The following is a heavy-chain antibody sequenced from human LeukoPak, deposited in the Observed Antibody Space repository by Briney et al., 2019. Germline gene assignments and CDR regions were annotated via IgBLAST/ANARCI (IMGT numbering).Heavy chain of an antibody. CDR2: INHSGST. CDR1: GGSFSGYY. Sequence: SETLSLTCAVYGGSFSGYYWSWIRQPPGKGLEWIGEINHSGSTNYNPSLKSRVTISVDTSKNQFSLKLSSVTAADTAVYYCARTRYCSGGSCYVYFQHWGQGILVTVSS. V-gene: IGHV4-34*01. J-gene: IGHJ1*01. D-gene: IGHD2-15*01. CDR3: ARTRYCSGGSCYVYFQH.